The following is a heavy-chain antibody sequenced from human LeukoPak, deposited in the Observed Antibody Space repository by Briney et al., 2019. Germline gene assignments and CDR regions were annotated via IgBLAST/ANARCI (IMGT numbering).Heavy chain of an antibody. V-gene: IGHV3-7*01. CDR3: AREGTYYYYGMDV. CDR1: GFTFSSYW. Sequence: GGSLRLSCAASGFTFSSYWMNWVRQAPGKGLEWVANIKQDGSEKYYVESVKGRFTISRDNAKNSLYLQMNSLRAEDTAVYYCAREGTYYYYGMDVWGQGTTVTVSS. D-gene: IGHD1-1*01. CDR2: IKQDGSEK. J-gene: IGHJ6*02.